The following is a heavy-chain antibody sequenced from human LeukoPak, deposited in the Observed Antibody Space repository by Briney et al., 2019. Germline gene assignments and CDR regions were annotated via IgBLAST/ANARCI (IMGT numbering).Heavy chain of an antibody. V-gene: IGHV4-34*01. Sequence: SETLSLTCTVSGASISSYYWSWIRQPPGKGLEWIGEINHSGSTNYNPSLKSRVTISVDTSKNQFSLKLSSVTAADTAVYYCATTYYHDSSGDGWFDPWGQGTLVTVSS. CDR2: INHSGST. D-gene: IGHD3-22*01. CDR1: GASISSYY. CDR3: ATTYYHDSSGDGWFDP. J-gene: IGHJ5*02.